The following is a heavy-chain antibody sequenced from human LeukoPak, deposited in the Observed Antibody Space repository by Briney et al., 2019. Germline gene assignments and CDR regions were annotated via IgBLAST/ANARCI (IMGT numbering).Heavy chain of an antibody. CDR3: ARDGDGYISDS. J-gene: IGHJ4*02. V-gene: IGHV3-48*03. Sequence: GGSLRLSCAASGFSFNTYDLTWVRQAPGKGLEWVSYISSSASTIFYADSVKGRFTIYRDNAKDSLFLQMNSLRAEDTAIYYCARDGDGYISDSWGQGTLVTVSS. CDR1: GFSFNTYD. CDR2: ISSSASTI. D-gene: IGHD5-24*01.